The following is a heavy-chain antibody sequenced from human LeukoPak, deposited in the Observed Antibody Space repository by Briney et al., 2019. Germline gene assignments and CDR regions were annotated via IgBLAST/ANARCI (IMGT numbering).Heavy chain of an antibody. CDR1: GYTFTSYD. J-gene: IGHJ6*03. CDR2: MNPNSGNT. D-gene: IGHD3-22*01. CDR3: ARGPPKYYYDSSGWLGYYYYYMDV. Sequence: ASVKVSCKASGYTFTSYDINWVRQATGQGLEWMGWMNPNSGNTGYAQKFQGRVTITRNTAISTAYMELSSLRSEDTAVYYCARGPPKYYYDSSGWLGYYYYYMDVWGKGTTVTVSS. V-gene: IGHV1-8*03.